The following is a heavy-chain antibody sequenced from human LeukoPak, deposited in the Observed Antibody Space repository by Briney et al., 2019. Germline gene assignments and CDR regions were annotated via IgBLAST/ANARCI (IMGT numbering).Heavy chain of an antibody. CDR1: GFTFSTYV. CDR3: ARDHSSGWYSDYFDY. J-gene: IGHJ4*02. CDR2: ISTTGDVT. Sequence: GGSLRLSCAASGFTFSTYVVGWVRQAPGKGLEWVSVISTTGDVTFYADSVKGRFTISRDNSKNTLYLQMNSLRAEDTAVYYCARDHSSGWYSDYFDYWGQGTLVTVSS. V-gene: IGHV3-23*01. D-gene: IGHD6-19*01.